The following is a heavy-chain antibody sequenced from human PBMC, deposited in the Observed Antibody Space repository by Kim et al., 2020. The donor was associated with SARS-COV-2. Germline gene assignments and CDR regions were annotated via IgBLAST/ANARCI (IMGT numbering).Heavy chain of an antibody. J-gene: IGHJ4*02. V-gene: IGHV3-21*01. CDR3: ARGGYGSGRARGY. CDR1: GFTFSSYS. CDR2: ISSSSSYI. Sequence: GGSLRLSCAASGFTFSSYSMNWVRQAPGKGLEWVSSISSSSSYIYYADSVKGRFTISRDNAKNSLYLQMNSLRAEDTAVYYCARGGYGSGRARGYWGQGTLVTVSS. D-gene: IGHD3-10*01.